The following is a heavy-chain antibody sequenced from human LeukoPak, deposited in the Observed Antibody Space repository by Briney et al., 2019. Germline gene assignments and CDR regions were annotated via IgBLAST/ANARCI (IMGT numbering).Heavy chain of an antibody. V-gene: IGHV3-30*02. J-gene: IGHJ4*02. Sequence: GGSLRFSCAASGFTFSSYGMHWVRQAPGKGLEWVAVIRYDGSNKYYADSVKGRFTISRDNSKNTLYLQMNSLRAEDTAVYYCAKDTWGSGSYQYPLDYWGQGTLVTVSS. CDR1: GFTFSSYG. CDR2: IRYDGSNK. D-gene: IGHD3-10*01. CDR3: AKDTWGSGSYQYPLDY.